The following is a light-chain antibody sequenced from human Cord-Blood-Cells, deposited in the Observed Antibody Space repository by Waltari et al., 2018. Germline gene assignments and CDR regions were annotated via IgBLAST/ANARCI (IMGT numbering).Light chain of an antibody. CDR2: RKN. CDR3: AAWDDSLSGV. Sequence: QSVLTQPPSASGTPGQRVTISCSGSSSNIGSHSVYWYHQLPGTAPKLLIYRKNKRPSGVPDRFSGSKSGTSASLAISGLRSEDEADYYCAAWDDSLSGVFGGGTKLTVL. V-gene: IGLV1-47*01. J-gene: IGLJ3*02. CDR1: SSNIGSHS.